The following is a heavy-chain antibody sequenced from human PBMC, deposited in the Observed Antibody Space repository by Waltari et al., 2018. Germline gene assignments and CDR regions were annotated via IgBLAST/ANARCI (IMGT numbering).Heavy chain of an antibody. CDR3: ATYDYDFWSGYSEQYYFDY. D-gene: IGHD3-3*01. CDR2: FDPEDGET. Sequence: QVQLVQSGAEVKKPGASVKVSCKVSGYTLTELSMHWVRQAPGKGLEWMGGFDPEDGETIYEQKFQGRVTMTEDTSTDTAYMELSSLRSEDTAVYYCATYDYDFWSGYSEQYYFDYWGQGTLVTVSS. J-gene: IGHJ4*02. V-gene: IGHV1-24*01. CDR1: GYTLTELS.